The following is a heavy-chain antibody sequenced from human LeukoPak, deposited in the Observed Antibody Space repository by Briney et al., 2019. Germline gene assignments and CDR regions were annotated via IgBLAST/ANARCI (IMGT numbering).Heavy chain of an antibody. CDR2: ISYDGSNK. Sequence: GGSLRLSCAASGFTFSSYGMHWVRQAPGKGLEWVAVISYDGSNKYYADSVKGRFTISRDNSKNTLYLQMNSLRAEDTAVYYCAILADSSGRGSFDYWDQGTLVTVSS. J-gene: IGHJ4*02. CDR1: GFTFSSYG. D-gene: IGHD6-25*01. CDR3: AILADSSGRGSFDY. V-gene: IGHV3-30*03.